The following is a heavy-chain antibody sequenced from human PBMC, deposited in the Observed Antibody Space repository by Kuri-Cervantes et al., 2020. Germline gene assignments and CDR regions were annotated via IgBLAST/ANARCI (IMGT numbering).Heavy chain of an antibody. CDR3: AREYYDFWSGYSPLRGGFDP. Sequence: GESLKISCAASGFTFSSYSMNWVRQAPGKGLEWVSSISSSSSYIYYADSVKGRFTISRDNSKNTLYLQMNSLRAEDTAVYYCAREYYDFWSGYSPLRGGFDPWGQGTLVTVSS. CDR1: GFTFSSYS. J-gene: IGHJ5*02. D-gene: IGHD3-3*01. CDR2: ISSSSSYI. V-gene: IGHV3-21*01.